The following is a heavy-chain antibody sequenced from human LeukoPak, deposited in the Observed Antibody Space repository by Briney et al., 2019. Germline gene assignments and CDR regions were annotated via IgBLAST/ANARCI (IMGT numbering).Heavy chain of an antibody. J-gene: IGHJ5*02. D-gene: IGHD3-22*01. Sequence: GGSLRLSCATSGFTFSNAWMNWVRQAPGKGLEWVGRIRSNSDGGTIDYAAPVKGRFTLSRDDSKTTLYLQMNSLQTEDTDVYYCATDFYDSTWGQGTLVTVSS. V-gene: IGHV3-15*07. CDR3: ATDFYDST. CDR2: IRSNSDGGTI. CDR1: GFTFSNAW.